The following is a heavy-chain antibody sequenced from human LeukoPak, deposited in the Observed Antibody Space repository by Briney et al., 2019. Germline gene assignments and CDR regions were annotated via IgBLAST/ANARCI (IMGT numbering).Heavy chain of an antibody. CDR3: ARDLPYYYDSSGYFVGVY. V-gene: IGHV3-48*01. J-gene: IGHJ4*02. CDR2: ISSSSSTI. CDR1: GFIFSSYS. Sequence: GGSLKLSCAASGFIFSSYSMNWVRQAPGKGLEWVSYISSSSSTIYYADSVKDRFTISRDNAKNSLYLQMNSLRAEDTAVYYCARDLPYYYDSSGYFVGVYWGQGTLVTVSS. D-gene: IGHD3-22*01.